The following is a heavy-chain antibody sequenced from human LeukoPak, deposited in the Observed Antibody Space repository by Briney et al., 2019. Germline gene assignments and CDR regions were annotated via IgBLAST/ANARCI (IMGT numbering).Heavy chain of an antibody. CDR3: ARAPLSGWSGNLAAATLYYYYGMDV. CDR2: INSDGSST. J-gene: IGHJ6*02. D-gene: IGHD3-3*01. V-gene: IGHV3-74*01. Sequence: GGSLRLSCAASGFTFSSYWMHWVRQAPGKGLVWVSRINSDGSSTSYADSVKGRFTITRDNAKNTLYLQMNSLRAEDTAVYYCARAPLSGWSGNLAAATLYYYYGMDVWGQGTTVTVSS. CDR1: GFTFSSYW.